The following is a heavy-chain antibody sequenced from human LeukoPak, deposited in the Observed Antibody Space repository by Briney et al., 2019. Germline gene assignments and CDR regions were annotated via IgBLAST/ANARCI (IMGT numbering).Heavy chain of an antibody. CDR3: ARGYDIYPLGWWFDP. D-gene: IGHD5-12*01. CDR1: GFSFSTYW. Sequence: GGSLRLSCEVSGFSFSTYWMHWVRQAPGKGLVWVSRINSDGSIAYYADSVKGRFTISRDNAKDTLYLQMNSLRDEDTAVYYCARGYDIYPLGWWFDPWGQGTRVTVPS. V-gene: IGHV3-74*01. J-gene: IGHJ5*02. CDR2: INSDGSIA.